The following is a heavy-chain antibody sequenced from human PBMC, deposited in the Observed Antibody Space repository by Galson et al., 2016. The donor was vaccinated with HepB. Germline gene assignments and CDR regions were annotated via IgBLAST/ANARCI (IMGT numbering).Heavy chain of an antibody. CDR1: GFTFSNYG. CDR2: ISGSGGST. D-gene: IGHD3-22*01. CDR3: AKGSTDYYDSSRPPYYFDY. Sequence: SLRLSCAASGFTFSNYGMHWVRQAPGKGLEWVSGISGSGGSTYYADSVKGRFTISRDNSKNMLYLQVNSLRVEDTAVYSCAKGSTDYYDSSRPPYYFDYWGQGTLVTGSS. V-gene: IGHV3-23*01. J-gene: IGHJ4*02.